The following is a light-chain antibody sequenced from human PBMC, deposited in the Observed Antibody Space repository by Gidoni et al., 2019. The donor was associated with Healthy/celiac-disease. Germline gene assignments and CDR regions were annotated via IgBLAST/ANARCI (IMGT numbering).Light chain of an antibody. V-gene: IGLV1-40*01. CDR3: QAYDSSLSWV. CDR1: SSNIGSGYD. Sequence: QSVLTQPHSVSGAPGQRVTISCTGSSSNIGSGYDVPWYQQLPGTAHKLLIYGNSNRPSGVPDRCSGSKSGTSVSLAITGLQAEDEADYYCQAYDSSLSWVFGGGTKLTVL. CDR2: GNS. J-gene: IGLJ3*02.